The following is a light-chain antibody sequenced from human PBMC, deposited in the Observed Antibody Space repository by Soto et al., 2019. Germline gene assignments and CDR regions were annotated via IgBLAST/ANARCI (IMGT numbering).Light chain of an antibody. CDR3: QQYGRSPLT. V-gene: IGKV3-20*01. CDR1: QSVSSSY. J-gene: IGKJ4*01. CDR2: GAS. Sequence: EIVMTQSPATLSVSPGERATLSCRASQSVSSSYVVWYQQKPGQAPRLVIYGASSRATGIPDRFSGSGSGTDFTLTISRLEPEDFAVYYCQQYGRSPLTFGGGTKVDIK.